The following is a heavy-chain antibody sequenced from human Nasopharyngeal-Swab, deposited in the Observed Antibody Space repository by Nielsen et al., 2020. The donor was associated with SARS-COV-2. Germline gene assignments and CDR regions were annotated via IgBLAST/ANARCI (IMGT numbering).Heavy chain of an antibody. D-gene: IGHD4-23*01. V-gene: IGHV1-69*01. CDR3: ARARAVVTPNWYFDL. J-gene: IGHJ2*01. Sequence: WVRQAPGQGLEWMGGIIPIFGTANYAQKFRGRVTITADESTSTAYMELSSLRSEDTAVYYCARARAVVTPNWYFDLWGRGTLVTVSS. CDR2: IIPIFGTA.